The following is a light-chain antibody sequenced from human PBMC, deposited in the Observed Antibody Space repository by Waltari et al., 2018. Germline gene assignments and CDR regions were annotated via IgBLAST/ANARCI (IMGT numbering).Light chain of an antibody. Sequence: QSVLTQPPSVSAAPGQRVTLPCPGSGSNLGINSVSWYQPFPGTAPKLLIYNNNQRPSGIPDRFSGSTSDTSATLAITGLQTGDEADYHCGVWDSSLSSVVFGGGTKLTVL. J-gene: IGLJ2*01. V-gene: IGLV1-51*01. CDR2: NNN. CDR3: GVWDSSLSSVV. CDR1: GSNLGINS.